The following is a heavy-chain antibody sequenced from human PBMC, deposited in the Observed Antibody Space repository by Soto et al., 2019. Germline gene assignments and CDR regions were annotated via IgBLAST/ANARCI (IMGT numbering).Heavy chain of an antibody. CDR2: ISWNSGSI. CDR1: GFTFDDYA. V-gene: IGHV3-9*01. Sequence: GGSLRLSCAASGFTFDDYAMHWVRQAPGKGLEWVSGISWNSGSIGYADSVKGRFTISRDNAKNSLYLQMNSLRAEDTALYYCAKDSDDYGDFFDAFDIWGQGTMVTVSS. D-gene: IGHD4-17*01. CDR3: AKDSDDYGDFFDAFDI. J-gene: IGHJ3*02.